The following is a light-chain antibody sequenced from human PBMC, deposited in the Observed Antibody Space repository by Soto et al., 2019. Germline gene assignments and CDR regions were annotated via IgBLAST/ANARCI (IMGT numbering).Light chain of an antibody. CDR2: GAT. CDR1: QSVSCYS. Sequence: EIVLTQSPGTLSLSPGERATLSCRASQSVSCYSLAWYQKNPGQAPKLLIYGATSRAAGISDRFSGSESGTDFTLTIRGLEPEDLAVYYCQPYGSSLTWTFGQGTKVDIK. J-gene: IGKJ1*01. V-gene: IGKV3-20*01. CDR3: QPYGSSLTWT.